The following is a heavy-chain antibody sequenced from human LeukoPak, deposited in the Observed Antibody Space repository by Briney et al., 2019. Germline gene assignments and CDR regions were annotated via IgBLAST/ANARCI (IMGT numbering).Heavy chain of an antibody. D-gene: IGHD3-9*01. V-gene: IGHV4-59*01. J-gene: IGHJ3*02. CDR2: IYYSGST. CDR1: GGSISSYY. CDR3: ARAPPLRYSPDAFDI. Sequence: SETLSLTCTVSGGSISSYYWSWIRQPPGKGLEWIGYIYYSGSTNYNPSLKSRVTISVDTSKNQFSLKLSSVTAADTAVYYCARAPPLRYSPDAFDIWGQGTMVTVPS.